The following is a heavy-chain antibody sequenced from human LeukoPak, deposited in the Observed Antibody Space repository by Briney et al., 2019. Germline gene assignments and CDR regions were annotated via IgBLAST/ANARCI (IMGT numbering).Heavy chain of an antibody. D-gene: IGHD1-14*01. CDR3: ARDRGRNSFDY. Sequence: PGGTLRLSCAASGFTFSSYGMSWVRQAPGKGLEWVASMKPDGSESWYVDSVKGRFTISRDNSKNSLYLQLTSLRAEDTALYYCARDRGRNSFDYWGQGTLVSVSS. J-gene: IGHJ4*02. CDR2: MKPDGSES. V-gene: IGHV3-7*01. CDR1: GFTFSSYG.